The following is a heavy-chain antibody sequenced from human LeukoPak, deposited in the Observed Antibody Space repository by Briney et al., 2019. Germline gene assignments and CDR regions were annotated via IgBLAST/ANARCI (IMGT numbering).Heavy chain of an antibody. D-gene: IGHD1-26*01. V-gene: IGHV1-69*01. CDR2: IIPIFGTA. CDR1: GGTFSSYA. CDR3: ARAPDDSGSYSYFDY. J-gene: IGHJ4*02. Sequence: EASVTVSFTASGGTFSSYAISWVRQAPGQGLEWMGGIIPIFGTANYAQKFQGRVTITADESTSTAYMELSSLRSEDTAVYYCARAPDDSGSYSYFDYWGQGTLVTVSS.